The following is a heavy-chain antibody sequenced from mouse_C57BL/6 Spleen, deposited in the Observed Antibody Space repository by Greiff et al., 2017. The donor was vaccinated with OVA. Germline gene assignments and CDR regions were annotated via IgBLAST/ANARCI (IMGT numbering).Heavy chain of an antibody. Sequence: VKLMESGAELARPGASVKLSCKASGYTFTSYGISWVKQRTGQGLEWIGEIYPRSGNTYYNEKFKGKATLTADKSSSTAYMELRSLTSEDSAVYFCARHDSSGYWGQGTTLTVSS. CDR3: ARHDSSGY. CDR1: GYTFTSYG. V-gene: IGHV1-81*01. CDR2: IYPRSGNT. J-gene: IGHJ2*01. D-gene: IGHD3-2*02.